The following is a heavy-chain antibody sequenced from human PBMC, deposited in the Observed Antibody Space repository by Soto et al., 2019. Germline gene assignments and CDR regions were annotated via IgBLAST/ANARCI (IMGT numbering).Heavy chain of an antibody. J-gene: IGHJ4*02. CDR2: ISEDGRSQ. Sequence: QVQVVESGGGVAQPGRSMRLSCTVSGFIFNRYGMHWVRQAPGKGLEWVAGISEDGRSQYYVDSVKGRFTISRDNSKNTLYLEMNGLRGEDTAVYYCTKGCVRGYDMCGSWGQGTLVTVSS. V-gene: IGHV3-30*18. CDR3: TKGCVRGYDMCGS. D-gene: IGHD5-12*01. CDR1: GFIFNRYG.